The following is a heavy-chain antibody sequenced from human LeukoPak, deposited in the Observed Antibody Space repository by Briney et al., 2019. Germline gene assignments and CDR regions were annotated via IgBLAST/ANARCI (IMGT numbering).Heavy chain of an antibody. Sequence: GGSLRLSCAASGFTFTDHAFHWVRQAPGKGLEYVSSISSNGASTNYADSVKGRFTVSRDNSKDMLYLQMGSLRTEDMAVYYCARGAKPRGHHFDYWGQGTLLTVSS. V-gene: IGHV3-64*02. J-gene: IGHJ4*02. CDR3: ARGAKPRGHHFDY. D-gene: IGHD4/OR15-4a*01. CDR2: ISSNGAST. CDR1: GFTFTDHA.